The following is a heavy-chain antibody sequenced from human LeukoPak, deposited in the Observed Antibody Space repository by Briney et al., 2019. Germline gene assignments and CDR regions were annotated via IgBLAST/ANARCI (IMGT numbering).Heavy chain of an antibody. CDR1: GGSFSGYY. CDR3: ARRGGGWRKTYYFDY. Sequence: SETLSLTCAVYGGSFSGYYWSWIRQPPGKGLEWIGEINHSGSTNYNPSPKSRVTISVDTSKNQFSLKLSSVTAADTAVYYCARRGGGWRKTYYFDYWGQGTLVTVSS. CDR2: INHSGST. V-gene: IGHV4-34*01. D-gene: IGHD6-19*01. J-gene: IGHJ4*02.